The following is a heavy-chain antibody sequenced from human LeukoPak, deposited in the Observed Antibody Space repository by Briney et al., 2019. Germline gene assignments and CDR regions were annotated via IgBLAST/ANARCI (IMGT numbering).Heavy chain of an antibody. Sequence: SETLSLTCTVSYASISSYYWSWIRQPPGKGLEWIGYIYYSGSTNYNPSLKSRVTMSVDTSKNQFSLKLSSVTAADTAVYYCARDQSEFDYWGQGTLVTVSS. CDR2: IYYSGST. CDR1: YASISSYY. CDR3: ARDQSEFDY. V-gene: IGHV4-59*01. J-gene: IGHJ4*02.